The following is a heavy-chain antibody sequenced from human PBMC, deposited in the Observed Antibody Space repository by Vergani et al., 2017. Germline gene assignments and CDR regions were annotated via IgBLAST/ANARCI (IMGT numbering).Heavy chain of an antibody. CDR3: ARAGQDIVVVPAEYYYYYMDV. D-gene: IGHD2-2*01. CDR1: GGTFSSYA. J-gene: IGHJ6*03. V-gene: IGHV1-69*01. Sequence: QVQLVQSGAEVKKPGSSVKVSCKASGGTFSSYAISWVRQAPGQGLEWMVGIIPIFGTANYAQKFQGRVTITSDDSTSTAYMELSSLRSEDTAVYYCARAGQDIVVVPAEYYYYYMDVWGKGTTVTVSS. CDR2: IIPIFGTA.